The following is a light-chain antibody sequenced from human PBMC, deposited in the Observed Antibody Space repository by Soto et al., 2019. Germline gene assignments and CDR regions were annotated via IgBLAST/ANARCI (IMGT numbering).Light chain of an antibody. CDR1: TSDVGGYNY. CDR3: SSYTISSTLYVL. Sequence: QSALTQPASVSGSPGQSITISCTGTTSDVGGYNYVSWYQQHPGKAPKLMIYDVSNRPSGVSNRLSGPKSGNTASLTISGLQAEDEADYYCSSYTISSTLYVLFGGGTKLTVL. CDR2: DVS. J-gene: IGLJ2*01. V-gene: IGLV2-14*01.